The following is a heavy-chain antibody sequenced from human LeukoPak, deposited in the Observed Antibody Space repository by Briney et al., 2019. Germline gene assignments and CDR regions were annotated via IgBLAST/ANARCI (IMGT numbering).Heavy chain of an antibody. D-gene: IGHD3-22*01. Sequence: PGGSLRLSCAASGFTFSNYNIIWIRQAPGKGLEWVSYISSGGSTIYYADSVKGRFTISRDNAKNSLYLQMNSLRAEDTAVYYCARDIYYYDSSGYYFPGGSDYWGQGTLVTVSS. CDR2: ISSGGSTI. J-gene: IGHJ4*02. CDR1: GFTFSNYN. V-gene: IGHV3-11*04. CDR3: ARDIYYYDSSGYYFPGGSDY.